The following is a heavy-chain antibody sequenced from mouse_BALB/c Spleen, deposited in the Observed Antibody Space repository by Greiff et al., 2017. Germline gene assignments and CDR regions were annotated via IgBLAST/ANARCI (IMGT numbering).Heavy chain of an antibody. CDR3: ARHDGNYRAMDY. CDR1: GFSLTSYG. Sequence: LVAPSQSLSITCTVSGFSLTSYGVHWVRQPPGKGLEWLVVIWSDGSTTYNSALKSRLSISKDNSKSQVFLKMNSLQTDDTAMYYCARHDGNYRAMDYWGQGTSVTVSS. V-gene: IGHV2-6-2*01. CDR2: IWSDGST. J-gene: IGHJ4*01. D-gene: IGHD2-1*01.